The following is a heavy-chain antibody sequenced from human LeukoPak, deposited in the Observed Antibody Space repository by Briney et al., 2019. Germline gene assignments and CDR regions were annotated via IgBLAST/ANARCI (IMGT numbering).Heavy chain of an antibody. J-gene: IGHJ3*02. Sequence: SETLSLTCAVYGGSFSGYYWSWIRQPPGKGLEWIGEINHSGSTNYNPSLKSRVTISVDTSKNQFSLKLSSVTAADTAVYYCARRDRHYYDSSGLGRDAFDIWGQGTMVTVSS. CDR3: ARRDRHYYDSSGLGRDAFDI. CDR1: GGSFSGYY. CDR2: INHSGST. V-gene: IGHV4-34*01. D-gene: IGHD3-22*01.